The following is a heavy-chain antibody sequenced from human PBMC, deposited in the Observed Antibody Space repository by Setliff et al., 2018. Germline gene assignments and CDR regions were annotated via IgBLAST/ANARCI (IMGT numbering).Heavy chain of an antibody. V-gene: IGHV4-34*01. J-gene: IGHJ4*02. CDR3: ARDGMGPTYTYFFDF. D-gene: IGHD1-26*01. CDR2: SNHSGNT. CDR1: GESFSNNY. Sequence: SETLSLTCRVYGESFSNNYWSWIRQPPGKGLEWIGESNHSGNTTNHPSLKSRLTMSVDTSKNQFSLKLSSVTAADTAVYYCARDGMGPTYTYFFDFWGQGSQVTVSS.